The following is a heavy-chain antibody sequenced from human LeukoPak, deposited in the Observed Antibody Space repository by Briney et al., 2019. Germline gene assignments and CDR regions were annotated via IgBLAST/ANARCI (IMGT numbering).Heavy chain of an antibody. Sequence: SVKVSCKASVCTFSSYAISWVRQATEQGLEWMGGISPIFGTANYAQKFQCRVTITTDESTSTAYMELSSLRSEDTAVCYCASSIAAAGVIDYWGQGTLVTVSS. CDR3: ASSIAAAGVIDY. CDR2: ISPIFGTA. V-gene: IGHV1-69*05. CDR1: VCTFSSYA. J-gene: IGHJ4*02. D-gene: IGHD6-13*01.